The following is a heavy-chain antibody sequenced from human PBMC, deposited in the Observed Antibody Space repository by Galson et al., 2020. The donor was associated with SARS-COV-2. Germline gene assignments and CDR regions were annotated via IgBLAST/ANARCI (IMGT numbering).Heavy chain of an antibody. D-gene: IGHD3-10*01. CDR1: GGSISSSSNY. J-gene: IGHJ6*02. V-gene: IGHV4-39*07. Sequence: SETLSLTCTVSGGSISSSSNYWGWIRQPPGKGLEYIGSISYSGSTNTNPSHKSRVTISADMSKNQFSLKLNSMTAADTAVYYCATYRGGMDVWGQGTTVTVSS. CDR3: ATYRGGMDV. CDR2: ISYSGST.